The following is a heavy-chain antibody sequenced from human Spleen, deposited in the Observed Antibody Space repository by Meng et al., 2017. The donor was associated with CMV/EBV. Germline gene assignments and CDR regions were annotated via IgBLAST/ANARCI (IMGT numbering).Heavy chain of an antibody. Sequence: SGGSVTSASHSWAWSRQRSGKGLEWIGYIYSSGFFSYNPSLKSRITISMDKSTNQFSLKLASVTAADTAVYFCARLFIAARPYYFDSWGQGSLVTVSS. V-gene: IGHV4-61*01. CDR1: GGSVTSASHS. J-gene: IGHJ4*02. CDR2: IYSSGFF. D-gene: IGHD6-6*01. CDR3: ARLFIAARPYYFDS.